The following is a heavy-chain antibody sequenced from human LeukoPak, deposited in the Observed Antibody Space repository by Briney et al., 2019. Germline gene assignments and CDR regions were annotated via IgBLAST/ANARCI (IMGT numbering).Heavy chain of an antibody. D-gene: IGHD6-6*01. Sequence: GRSLRLSYAASGFTFSSYGMHWVRQAPGKGLEWVAVISYDGSNKYYADSVKGRFTISRDNSKNTLYLQMNSLRAEDTAVYYCAKGGYSSSWTFDYWGQGTLVTVSS. V-gene: IGHV3-30*18. CDR2: ISYDGSNK. J-gene: IGHJ4*02. CDR1: GFTFSSYG. CDR3: AKGGYSSSWTFDY.